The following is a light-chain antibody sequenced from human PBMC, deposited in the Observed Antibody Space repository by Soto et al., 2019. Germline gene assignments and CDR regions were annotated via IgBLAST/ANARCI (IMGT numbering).Light chain of an antibody. CDR1: SSDVGGHDY. CDR2: DVN. J-gene: IGLJ1*01. CDR3: NSYTSNSALALYV. V-gene: IGLV2-14*03. Sequence: QSALTQPASVSGSPGQSITISCTGTSSDVGGHDYVSWYQQHPGKAPKLMIYDVNHRPSGVSDRFSGSKSGSTASLTISGLQAEDEADYYCNSYTSNSALALYVFGTGTKLTVL.